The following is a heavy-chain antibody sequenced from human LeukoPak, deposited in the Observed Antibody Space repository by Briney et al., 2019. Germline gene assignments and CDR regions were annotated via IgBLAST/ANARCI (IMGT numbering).Heavy chain of an antibody. CDR2: IYWNDDK. J-gene: IGHJ4*02. V-gene: IGHV2-5*01. Sequence: SGPTLVKPTQTLTLTCTFSGFSLSTSGVGVGWIRQPPGKALEWLALIYWNDDKPYSPSLKSRLTLTKDTSKNQVVLKLTNVDPENTAIYYCAHTRGRSDYYFDFDFWGQGTLVTVSS. CDR1: GFSLSTSGVG. CDR3: AHTRGRSDYYFDFDF. D-gene: IGHD3-10*01.